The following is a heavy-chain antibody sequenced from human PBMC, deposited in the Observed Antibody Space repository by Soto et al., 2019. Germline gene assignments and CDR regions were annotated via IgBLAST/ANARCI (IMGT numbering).Heavy chain of an antibody. CDR3: AREKDSYGIDV. J-gene: IGHJ6*02. V-gene: IGHV1-8*01. CDR2: MNPNSGNT. CDR1: GYTFTRYD. Sequence: QVQLVQSGAEVKKPGASVKVSCKASGYTFTRYDLNWVRQATGQGLEWMGWMNPNSGNTGYAQKCQGRVTMTRNTSISTADMELRSLRSEDTALSYWAREKDSYGIDVWGQGTTVTVSS.